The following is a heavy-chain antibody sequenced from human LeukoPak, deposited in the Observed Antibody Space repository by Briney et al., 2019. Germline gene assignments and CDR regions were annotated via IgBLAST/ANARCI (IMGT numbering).Heavy chain of an antibody. J-gene: IGHJ4*02. CDR1: GYTFTGYY. V-gene: IGHV1-2*02. D-gene: IGHD2-15*01. CDR3: ARDSKVGRRGGLSDY. Sequence: ASVTVSCKASGYTFTGYYMHWVRQAPGQGLEWMGWINPNSGGTNYAQKFQGRVTMTRDTSISTAYMELSRLRSDDTAVYYCARDSKVGRRGGLSDYWGQGTLVTVSS. CDR2: INPNSGGT.